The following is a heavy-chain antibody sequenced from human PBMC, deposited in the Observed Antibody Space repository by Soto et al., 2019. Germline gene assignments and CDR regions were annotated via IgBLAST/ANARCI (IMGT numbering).Heavy chain of an antibody. CDR1: GFNFSTYY. Sequence: GGSLRLSCAASGFNFSTYYMGWVRQAPGKGLEWVANIAEDGSKKDYADSVKGRFTVSRDNADNSLHLQMHSLRVEDTALYCCVRGGAALHHWGQGAWVTVSS. J-gene: IGHJ5*02. CDR2: IAEDGSKK. D-gene: IGHD1-26*01. V-gene: IGHV3-7*01. CDR3: VRGGAALHH.